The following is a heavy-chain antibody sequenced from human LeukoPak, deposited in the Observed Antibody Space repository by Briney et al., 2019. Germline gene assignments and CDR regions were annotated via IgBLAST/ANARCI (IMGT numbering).Heavy chain of an antibody. CDR1: EYSVSSNSAA. D-gene: IGHD6-13*01. Sequence: SQTLSLTCAISEYSVSSNSAAWNWIRQSPSRGPEWLGRTYYRSKWYYDYAVSVKSRITIIPDTSKNHFSLQLNSVTPEDTAVYYCARGPQLVDYYYIDVWGQGTLVTVSS. V-gene: IGHV6-1*01. CDR2: TYYRSKWYY. CDR3: ARGPQLVDYYYIDV. J-gene: IGHJ4*02.